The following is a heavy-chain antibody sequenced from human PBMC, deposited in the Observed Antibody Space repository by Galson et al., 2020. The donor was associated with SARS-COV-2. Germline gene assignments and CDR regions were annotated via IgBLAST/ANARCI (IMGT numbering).Heavy chain of an antibody. CDR3: VKDGALYRMGYFFDY. Sequence: GESLKISCAASGFTFSNYGIHWVRQAPGKGLEWVAFIRYDASNKEYADSVKGRFTISRDNSKNTLYLQMNSLRAEDTAVYYCVKDGALYRMGYFFDYWGQGTLVTVSS. D-gene: IGHD1-26*01. J-gene: IGHJ4*02. V-gene: IGHV3-30*02. CDR1: GFTFSNYG. CDR2: IRYDASNK.